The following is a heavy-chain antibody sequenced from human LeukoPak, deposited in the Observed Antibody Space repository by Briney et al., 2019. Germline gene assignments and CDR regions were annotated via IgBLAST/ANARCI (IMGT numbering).Heavy chain of an antibody. J-gene: IGHJ6*03. D-gene: IGHD6-6*01. V-gene: IGHV1-69*05. Sequence: SVKVSCKASGGTFSSYAISWVRQAPGQGLEWMGGIIPIFGTANYAQKFQGRVTITTDESTSTAYMELSSLRSEDTAVYYCARTTYSSSSTAYYYYYYMDVWGKGTTVTVSS. CDR1: GGTFSSYA. CDR2: IIPIFGTA. CDR3: ARTTYSSSSTAYYYYYYMDV.